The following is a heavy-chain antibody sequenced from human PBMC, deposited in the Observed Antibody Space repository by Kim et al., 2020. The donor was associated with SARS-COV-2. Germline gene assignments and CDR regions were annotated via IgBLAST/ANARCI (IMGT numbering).Heavy chain of an antibody. J-gene: IGHJ4*02. Sequence: GGSLRLSCAASGFPFGFYAMSWVRQAPGKGLEWVSTISNSGDNTHHADSVKGRFAISRDNSKNMLYLQMDSLRAEDTAVYYCVRDLPYSYSYWGQGTLVT. CDR1: GFPFGFYA. D-gene: IGHD5-18*01. CDR2: ISNSGDNT. CDR3: VRDLPYSYSY. V-gene: IGHV3-23*01.